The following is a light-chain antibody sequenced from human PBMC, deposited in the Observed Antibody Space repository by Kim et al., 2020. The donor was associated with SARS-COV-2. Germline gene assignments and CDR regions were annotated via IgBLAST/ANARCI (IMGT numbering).Light chain of an antibody. CDR2: TDD. J-gene: IGLJ3*02. CDR1: SSKIGRNT. V-gene: IGLV1-44*01. Sequence: GQRVTISGSGSSSKIGRNTVNWYQQFPGTAPQLLIDTDDRRPSGVSDSVSCSKSGTSASLAISALRSEDEADYYCATWDDSLDVWMFGGGTQLTVL. CDR3: ATWDDSLDVWM.